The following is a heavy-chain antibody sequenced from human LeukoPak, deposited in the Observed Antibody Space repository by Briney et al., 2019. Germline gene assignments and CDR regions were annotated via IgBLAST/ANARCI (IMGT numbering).Heavy chain of an antibody. Sequence: PSETLSLTCTVSGGSISSYYWSWIRQPPGKGLEWIEYIYYSGSTNYNPSLKSRVTISVDTSKNQFSLKLSSVTAADTAVYYCARERWQLRGWYFDLWGRGTLVTVSS. CDR3: ARERWQLRGWYFDL. CDR1: GGSISSYY. V-gene: IGHV4-59*01. D-gene: IGHD1-26*01. CDR2: IYYSGST. J-gene: IGHJ2*01.